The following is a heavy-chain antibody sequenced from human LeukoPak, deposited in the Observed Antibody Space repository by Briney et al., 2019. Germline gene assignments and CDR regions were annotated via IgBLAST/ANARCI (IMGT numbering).Heavy chain of an antibody. CDR1: GFTFSSYW. V-gene: IGHV3-48*04. D-gene: IGHD2-2*01. Sequence: GGSLRLSCGASGFTFSSYWMSWVRQAPGKGLEWVSYISSSSSTIYYADSVKGRFTISRDNAKNSLYLQMNSLRAEDTAIYYCARGLPATLLDYWGQGTLVTVSS. CDR2: ISSSSSTI. CDR3: ARGLPATLLDY. J-gene: IGHJ4*02.